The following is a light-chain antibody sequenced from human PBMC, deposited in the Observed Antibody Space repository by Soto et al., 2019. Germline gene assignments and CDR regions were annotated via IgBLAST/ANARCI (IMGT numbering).Light chain of an antibody. CDR3: QQYGSSPRT. CDR2: DAS. CDR1: QSVSSNF. J-gene: IGKJ1*01. V-gene: IGKV3-20*01. Sequence: EIVLTQSPGPLSLSPGQRATLSCRASQSVSSNFLAWYQQKPGQAPKLLIFDASNRATGIPDRFSGSGSGTDFTLTISRLEPEDFAVYYCQQYGSSPRTFGQGTKVEIK.